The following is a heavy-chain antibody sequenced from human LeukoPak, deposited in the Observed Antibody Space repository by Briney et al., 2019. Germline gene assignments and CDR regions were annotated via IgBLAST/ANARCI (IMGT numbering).Heavy chain of an antibody. CDR3: ARDRSRDGYNLLDY. V-gene: IGHV4-30-2*01. CDR1: GGSISSGGYY. CDR2: IYHSGST. Sequence: PSQTLSLTCTVSGGSISSGGYYWSWIRQPPGKGLEWIGYIYHSGSTYYNPSLKSRVTISVDRSKNQFSLKLSSVTAADTAVYYCARDRSRDGYNLLDYWGQGTLVTVSS. D-gene: IGHD5-24*01. J-gene: IGHJ4*02.